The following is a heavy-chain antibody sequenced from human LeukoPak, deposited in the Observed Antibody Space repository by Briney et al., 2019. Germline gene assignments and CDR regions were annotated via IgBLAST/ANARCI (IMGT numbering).Heavy chain of an antibody. D-gene: IGHD3-22*01. V-gene: IGHV1-69*13. CDR2: IIPIFGTA. J-gene: IGHJ3*02. Sequence: SVKVSCKASGGTFSSYAISWVRQAPGQGLEWMGGIIPIFGTANYAQKFQGRVTITADESTSTAYMELSSLRSEDTAVYYCARGYDSSGYYNDAFDIWGQGTMVTVSS. CDR3: ARGYDSSGYYNDAFDI. CDR1: GGTFSSYA.